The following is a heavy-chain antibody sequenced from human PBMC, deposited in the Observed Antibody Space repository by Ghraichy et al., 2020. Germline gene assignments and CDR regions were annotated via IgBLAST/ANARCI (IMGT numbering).Heavy chain of an antibody. V-gene: IGHV1-69*13. J-gene: IGHJ4*02. CDR2: IIPIFGTA. CDR3: AREGDIAVAGPFDY. CDR1: GGTFSSYA. D-gene: IGHD6-19*01. Sequence: SVKVSCKASGGTFSSYAISWVRQAPGQGLEWMGGIIPIFGTANYAQKFQGRVTITADESTSTAYMELSSLRSEDTAVYYCAREGDIAVAGPFDYWGQGTLVTVSS.